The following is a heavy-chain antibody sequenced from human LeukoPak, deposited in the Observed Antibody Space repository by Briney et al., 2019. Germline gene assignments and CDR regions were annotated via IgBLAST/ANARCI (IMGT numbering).Heavy chain of an antibody. D-gene: IGHD1-26*01. CDR2: ISSTGSTI. Sequence: GGSLRLSCGASGFTFSSYEMNWVRQAPGKGLEWVSYISSTGSTIYYADSVKGRFTISRDNAKKSLYLQMNSLRAEDTAVFYCAKDREYSGSYRPGPTRYYYGMDVWGQGATVTVSS. CDR1: GFTFSSYE. CDR3: AKDREYSGSYRPGPTRYYYGMDV. J-gene: IGHJ6*02. V-gene: IGHV3-48*03.